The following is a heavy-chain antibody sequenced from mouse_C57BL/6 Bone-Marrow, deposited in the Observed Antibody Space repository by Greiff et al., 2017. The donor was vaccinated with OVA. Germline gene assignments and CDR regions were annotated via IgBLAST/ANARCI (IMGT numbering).Heavy chain of an antibody. J-gene: IGHJ4*01. V-gene: IGHV5-15*01. D-gene: IGHD1-1*01. CDR1: GFTFSDYG. CDR2: ISNLAYSI. Sequence: VQLKESGGGLVQPGGSLKLSCAASGFTFSDYGMAWVRQAPRQGPEWVAFISNLAYSIYYADTVTGRFTISRENAKNTLYLEMSSLRSEDTAMYYCARQGIYYGPYAMDYWGQGTSVTVSS. CDR3: ARQGIYYGPYAMDY.